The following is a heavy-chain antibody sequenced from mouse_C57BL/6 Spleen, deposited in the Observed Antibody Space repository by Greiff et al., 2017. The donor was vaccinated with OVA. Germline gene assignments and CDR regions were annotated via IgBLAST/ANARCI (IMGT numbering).Heavy chain of an antibody. J-gene: IGHJ1*03. V-gene: IGHV1-26*01. CDR2: INPNNGGT. CDR1: GYTFTDYY. D-gene: IGHD4-1*01. CDR3: ARDGAGTLNWYFDV. Sequence: EVQLQQSGPELVKPGASVKISCKASGYTFTDYYMNWVKQSHGKSLEWIGDINPNNGGTSYNQKFKGKATLTVDKSSSTAYMELRSLTSEDAAVYYGARDGAGTLNWYFDVWGTGTTVTVSS.